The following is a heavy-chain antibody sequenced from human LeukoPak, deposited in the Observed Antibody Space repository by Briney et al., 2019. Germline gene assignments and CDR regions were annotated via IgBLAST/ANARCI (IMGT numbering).Heavy chain of an antibody. D-gene: IGHD5-12*01. CDR1: GYTFTSYG. CDR2: ISAYNGST. J-gene: IGHJ4*02. V-gene: IGHV1-18*04. Sequence: ASVKVSCKASGYTFTSYGISWVRQAPGQGLEWMGWISAYNGSTNYAQKLQGRVTMTTDTSTSTAHMELRSLRSDDTAVYYCARVTGYSGYPLGPTAHWGQGTLVTVSS. CDR3: ARVTGYSGYPLGPTAH.